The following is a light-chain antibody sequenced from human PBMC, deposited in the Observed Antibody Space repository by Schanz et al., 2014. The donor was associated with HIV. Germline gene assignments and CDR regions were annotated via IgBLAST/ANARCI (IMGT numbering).Light chain of an antibody. V-gene: IGLV1-40*01. Sequence: QSVLTQPPSLSGAPGQRISLSCNGSSSNIGAGYDVHWYQHFPGTAPRLLIFDNDNRPSGVPDRISGSKSGTSASLAITGLQGDDEADYYCQSYDRSLSGSVFGGGTKVTVL. CDR2: DND. CDR1: SSNIGAGYD. CDR3: QSYDRSLSGSV. J-gene: IGLJ3*02.